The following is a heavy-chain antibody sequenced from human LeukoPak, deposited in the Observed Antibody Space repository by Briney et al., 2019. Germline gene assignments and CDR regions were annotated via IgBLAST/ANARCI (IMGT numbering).Heavy chain of an antibody. CDR2: VYPGDSDT. D-gene: IGHD2-2*01. CDR3: ARLRGPANTFYYYYYGVDV. Sequence: GESLKISCKVSGFTFTSYWIAWVRQMPGKSLEWMGIVYPGDSDTRYSPSFQGQVTMSADKSISTAYLQWSSLKASDTAMYYCARLRGPANTFYYYYYGVDVWGKGTTVTVSS. CDR1: GFTFTSYW. J-gene: IGHJ6*04. V-gene: IGHV5-51*01.